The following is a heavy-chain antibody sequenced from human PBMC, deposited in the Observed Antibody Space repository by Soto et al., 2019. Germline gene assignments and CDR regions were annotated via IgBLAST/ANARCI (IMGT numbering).Heavy chain of an antibody. Sequence: SETLSITCAVYGRSFSGYYWAWICRTPGKGLEWIGEINHSGSTNYKPSLKSRISMSADTSKKQFSLNLTSVTAADTAVYYCARGECSSNYCFTRWALDIWGQGTVVT. CDR1: GRSFSGYY. V-gene: IGHV4-34*01. CDR2: INHSGST. D-gene: IGHD2-2*01. CDR3: ARGECSSNYCFTRWALDI. J-gene: IGHJ3*02.